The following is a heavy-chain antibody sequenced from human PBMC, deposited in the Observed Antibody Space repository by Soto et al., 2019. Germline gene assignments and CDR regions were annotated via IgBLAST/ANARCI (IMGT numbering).Heavy chain of an antibody. V-gene: IGHV4-59*01. Sequence: PSETLSLTCTVSGGSISSYYWSWIRQPPGKGLEWIGYIYYSGSTNYNPSLKSRVTISVDTSKNQFSLKLSSVTAADTAVYYCARVGGKSAFDYWGQGTLVTVS. J-gene: IGHJ4*02. CDR3: ARVGGKSAFDY. CDR2: IYYSGST. CDR1: GGSISSYY. D-gene: IGHD3-3*01.